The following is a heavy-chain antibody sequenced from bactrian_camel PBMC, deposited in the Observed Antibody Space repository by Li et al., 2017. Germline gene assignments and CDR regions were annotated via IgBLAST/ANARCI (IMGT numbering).Heavy chain of an antibody. CDR2: ADADRRT. Sequence: HVQLVESGGGSVQAGGSLILSCTFSGATYSRRCMAWFRQVPGKGREAVAAADADRRTIYGDFVEGRFTIDRDNAKDIIYLHMRNLKPEDTAMYYCAAAPRSTVSPWSYVVSYDYWGKGTQVTVS. CDR3: AAAPRSTVSPWSYVVSYDY. CDR1: GATYSRRC. D-gene: IGHD1*01. V-gene: IGHV3S9*01. J-gene: IGHJ4*01.